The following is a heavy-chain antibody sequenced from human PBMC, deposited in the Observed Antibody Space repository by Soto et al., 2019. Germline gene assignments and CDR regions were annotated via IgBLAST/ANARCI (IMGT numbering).Heavy chain of an antibody. CDR1: GFSYSNYA. D-gene: IGHD1-26*01. CDR3: TRDPYGGSRYYFDS. CDR2: IWYDGSNK. V-gene: IGHV3-33*01. Sequence: AGGSLRLSCAASGFSYSNYAMHWVRQAPGKGLEWVADIWYDGSNKYYADSVKGRFTISKDNSQNTLYLQMNSLRAEDTAVYYCTRDPYGGSRYYFDSWGQGTLVTVSS. J-gene: IGHJ4*02.